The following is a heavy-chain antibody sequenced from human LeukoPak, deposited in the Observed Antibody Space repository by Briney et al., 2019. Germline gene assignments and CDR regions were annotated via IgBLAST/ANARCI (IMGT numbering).Heavy chain of an antibody. Sequence: ASVKVSCKASGYTLIAYYLHWVRQARGQGRERMGRINPNSGGTTYAQKFQGRVTMTRDTSIGTAYMELSSLRSDDTALYYCARPYYESSGLYVDAFDIWGQGTMVTVSS. J-gene: IGHJ3*02. V-gene: IGHV1-2*06. CDR1: GYTLIAYY. D-gene: IGHD3-22*01. CDR3: ARPYYESSGLYVDAFDI. CDR2: INPNSGGT.